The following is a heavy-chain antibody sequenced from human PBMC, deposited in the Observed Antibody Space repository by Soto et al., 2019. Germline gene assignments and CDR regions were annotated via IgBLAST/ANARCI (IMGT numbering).Heavy chain of an antibody. CDR3: TRGGSGYYHYPFDY. J-gene: IGHJ4*02. CDR2: IYNDGST. D-gene: IGHD3-22*01. CDR1: GFTVSSNY. V-gene: IGHV3-66*01. Sequence: EVQLVESGGGLVQPGGSLRLSCAVSGFTVSSNYMSWVRQAPGKGLEWVLVIYNDGSTYYADSVKGRFTISRDNSKNTLYLQMNSLRAEDTAGYYCTRGGSGYYHYPFDYWGQGTLVTVSS.